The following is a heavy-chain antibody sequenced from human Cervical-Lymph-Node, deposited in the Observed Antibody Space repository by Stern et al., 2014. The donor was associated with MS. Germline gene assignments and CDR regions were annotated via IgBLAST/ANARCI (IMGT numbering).Heavy chain of an antibody. D-gene: IGHD4-17*01. V-gene: IGHV4-4*02. J-gene: IGHJ5*02. CDR3: ARVFGDYVFWFDP. CDR1: GGSISSSNW. CDR2: SYHSGST. Sequence: QLQESGPGLVKPSGTLSLTCAVSGGSISSSNWWSWVRQPPGKGLEWIGKSYHSGSTNYNPSLKSEVTIEVDSSKNQFSLKLSSLTAADTAVYYCARVFGDYVFWFDPWGQGTLVTVSS.